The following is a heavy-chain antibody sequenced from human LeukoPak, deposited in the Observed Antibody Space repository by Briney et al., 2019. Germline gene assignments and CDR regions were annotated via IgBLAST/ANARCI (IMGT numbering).Heavy chain of an antibody. V-gene: IGHV3-23*01. CDR2: ISGSGGST. D-gene: IGHD3-22*01. Sequence: GESLRLSCAASGFTFSSYSMNWVRQAPGKGLEWVSVISGSGGSTYYADSEKGRFTISRDNSKNTLYLQMNSLRAEDTAVYHCAKDVGSGYTYFDFWGQGTLVTVSS. J-gene: IGHJ4*02. CDR1: GFTFSSYS. CDR3: AKDVGSGYTYFDF.